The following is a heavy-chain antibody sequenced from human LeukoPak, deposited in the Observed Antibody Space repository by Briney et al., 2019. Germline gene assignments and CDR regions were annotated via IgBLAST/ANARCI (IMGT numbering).Heavy chain of an antibody. CDR1: GGSISSYY. CDR2: IYYSGST. Sequence: SETLSLTCTVCGGSISSYYWSWIRQPPGKGLEWIGYIYYSGSTNYNPSLKSRVTISVDTSKNQFSLKLSSVTAADTAVYYCASSSRSKYCTNGVCFPFDYWGQGTLVTVSS. D-gene: IGHD2-8*01. J-gene: IGHJ4*02. CDR3: ASSSRSKYCTNGVCFPFDY. V-gene: IGHV4-59*01.